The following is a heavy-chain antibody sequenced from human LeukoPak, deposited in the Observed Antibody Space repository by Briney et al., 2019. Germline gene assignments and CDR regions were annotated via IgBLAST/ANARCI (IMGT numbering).Heavy chain of an antibody. D-gene: IGHD6-13*01. CDR3: ARDRIAAAGTETGGMDV. CDR1: GGSISSGGYY. CDR2: IYYSGST. J-gene: IGHJ6*02. V-gene: IGHV4-31*03. Sequence: SQTLSLTCTVSGGSISSGGYYWSWLRQHPGKGLEWIGYIYYSGSTYYNPSLKSRVTISVDTSKNQFSLKLSSVTAADTAVYYCARDRIAAAGTETGGMDVWGQGTTVTVSS.